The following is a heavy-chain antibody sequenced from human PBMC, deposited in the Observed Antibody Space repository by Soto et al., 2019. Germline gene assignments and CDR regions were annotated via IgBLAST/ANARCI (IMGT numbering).Heavy chain of an antibody. D-gene: IGHD2-21*01. Sequence: PGESLRLSCTASGFTFSSYAMHWVRQAPGKGLEWVSVIFPGGSTYYADSVKGTFTISRDISKNTVSLQMNTLRAEDTAVYFCARRAVTHAFVDLWGQGTLVTVSS. CDR1: GFTFSSYA. J-gene: IGHJ4*02. CDR2: IFPGGST. V-gene: IGHV3-66*01. CDR3: ARRAVTHAFVDL.